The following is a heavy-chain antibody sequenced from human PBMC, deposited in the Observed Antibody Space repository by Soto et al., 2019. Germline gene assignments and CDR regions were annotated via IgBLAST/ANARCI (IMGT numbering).Heavy chain of an antibody. Sequence: EVQLVESGGGLVQPGGSLRLSCAASGFTLSSYDIHWVRQATGEGMAWVSGIGSGGDTHYADSVKGRFIISREDDKNSLYLQINQLIVGDTAAYYCTRATPPTGMEVWCQGARVTVSS. CDR2: IGSGGDT. D-gene: IGHD3-9*01. V-gene: IGHV3-13*01. J-gene: IGHJ6*02. CDR1: GFTLSSYD. CDR3: TRATPPTGMEV.